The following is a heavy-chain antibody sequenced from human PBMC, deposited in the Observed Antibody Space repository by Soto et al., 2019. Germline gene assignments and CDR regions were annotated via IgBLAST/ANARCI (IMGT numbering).Heavy chain of an antibody. Sequence: QVQLQESGAGLVKPSETLSLTCTVSGGSMTPYYWTWIRQSPGKGLEWIGYISFNGTTDYNPSLTIRPPXSXEXXKNQFSMKLSSVSAADTAVYYCVNAAHHVTQWFNWWGPGILVTVSS. CDR3: VNAAHHVTQWFNW. J-gene: IGHJ5*01. CDR2: ISFNGTT. CDR1: GGSMTPYY. V-gene: IGHV4-59*01.